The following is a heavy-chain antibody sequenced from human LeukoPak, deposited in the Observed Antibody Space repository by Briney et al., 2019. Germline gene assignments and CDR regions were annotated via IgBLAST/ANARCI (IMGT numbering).Heavy chain of an antibody. D-gene: IGHD2-2*01. V-gene: IGHV4-59*08. CDR3: TTCAPNRYWFAP. Sequence: SETLSLTCNISEGSISHDYWVWVRQPPGKGLEWSAYIDYSGYTDYNPSVKSRVTMSIATSKGQFTLHLRSVSAADTAIYYCTTCAPNRYWFAPWGQGIQVTVSS. CDR2: IDYSGYT. J-gene: IGHJ5*02. CDR1: EGSISHDY.